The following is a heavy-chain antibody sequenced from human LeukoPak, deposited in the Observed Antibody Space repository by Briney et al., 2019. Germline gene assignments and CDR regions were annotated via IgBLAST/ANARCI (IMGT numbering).Heavy chain of an antibody. D-gene: IGHD2-2*01. Sequence: GGSLRLSCAASGFTFDDYTMHWVRQAPGRSLEWVSLISRDGGSTYYPDSVKGRFTISRDNSKNSLYLQMNSLRTDDTALYYCAKDSADCSRTSCSFAYWGQGTLVTVSS. V-gene: IGHV3-43*01. CDR2: ISRDGGST. CDR1: GFTFDDYT. J-gene: IGHJ4*02. CDR3: AKDSADCSRTSCSFAY.